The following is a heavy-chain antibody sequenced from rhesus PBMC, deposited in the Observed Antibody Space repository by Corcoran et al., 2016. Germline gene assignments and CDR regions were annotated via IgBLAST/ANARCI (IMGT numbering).Heavy chain of an antibody. V-gene: IGHV3S42*01. D-gene: IGHD4-35*01. Sequence: EVQLVESGGGLAKPGGSLRLSCAASGFTFSSYWMNWVRQTPGKGLEWISAINSGGGSTDYADSLKGRFTISRDNSKNTLSLQMNSLRAEDTAVYYCAKEPTVTTSGYWGQGVLVTVSS. CDR2: INSGGGST. CDR3: AKEPTVTTSGY. J-gene: IGHJ4*01. CDR1: GFTFSSYW.